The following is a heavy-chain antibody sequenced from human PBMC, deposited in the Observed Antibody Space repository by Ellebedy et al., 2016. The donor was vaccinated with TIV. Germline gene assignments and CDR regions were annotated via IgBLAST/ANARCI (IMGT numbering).Heavy chain of an antibody. V-gene: IGHV2-26*01. CDR1: GFSLSNARMG. CDR3: ARRYSSSWLDVGFDP. Sequence: SGPTLVKPTETLTLTCTVSGFSLSNARMGVSWIRQPPGKALEWLAHIFSNDEKSYSTSLKSRLTISKDTSKSQVVLTMTNMDPVDTATYYCARRYSSSWLDVGFDPWGQGTLVTVSS. CDR2: IFSNDEK. J-gene: IGHJ5*02. D-gene: IGHD6-13*01.